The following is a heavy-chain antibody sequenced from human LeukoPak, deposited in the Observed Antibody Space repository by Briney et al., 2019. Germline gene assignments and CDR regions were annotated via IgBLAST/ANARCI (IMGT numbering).Heavy chain of an antibody. CDR1: GFTFSSYG. Sequence: GGSLRLSCAASGFTFSSYGMHWVRQAPGKGLEWVAVIWYDGSNKYYADSVKGRFTISRDNSKNTLYLQMNSLRAEDTAVYYCAKDTYYYDSSGYYVVWGQGTLVTVSS. D-gene: IGHD3-22*01. CDR3: AKDTYYYDSSGYYVV. J-gene: IGHJ4*02. CDR2: IWYDGSNK. V-gene: IGHV3-33*06.